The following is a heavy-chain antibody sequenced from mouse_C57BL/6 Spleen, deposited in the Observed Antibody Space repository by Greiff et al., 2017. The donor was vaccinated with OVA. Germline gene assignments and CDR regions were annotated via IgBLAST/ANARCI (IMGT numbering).Heavy chain of an antibody. CDR3: TRERPYYSNRGYFDV. CDR2: ISSGGDYI. D-gene: IGHD2-5*01. CDR1: GFTFSSYA. Sequence: EVQLVESGEGLVKPGGSLKLSCAASGFTFSSYAMSWVRQTPEKRLEWVAYISSGGDYIYYADTVKGRFTISRDNARNTLYLQMSSLKSEDTAMYYGTRERPYYSNRGYFDVWGTGTTVTVSS. J-gene: IGHJ1*03. V-gene: IGHV5-9-1*02.